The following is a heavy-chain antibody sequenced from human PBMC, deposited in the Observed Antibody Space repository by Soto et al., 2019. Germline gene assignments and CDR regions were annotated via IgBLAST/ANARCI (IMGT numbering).Heavy chain of an antibody. CDR3: ALNLNGEYFDY. CDR2: LYWDDDK. D-gene: IGHD4-17*01. J-gene: IGHJ4*02. CDR1: GFSLSTSGVG. Sequence: QITLKESGPTLVKPTQTLTLTFTFSGFSLSTSGVGVGWIRQPPGTALEWRALLYWDDDKRYSPSLKSSRTIPKDPSKNQVVLTMTNMDPVETATYYYALNLNGEYFDYCVQGTPDTVSS. V-gene: IGHV2-5*02.